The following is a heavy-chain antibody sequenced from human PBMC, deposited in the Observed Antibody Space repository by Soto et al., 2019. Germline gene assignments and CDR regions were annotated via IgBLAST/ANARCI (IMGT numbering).Heavy chain of an antibody. CDR2: IYWDDDK. J-gene: IGHJ5*02. Sequence: QITLKESGPTLVKPTQTLTLTCTFSGFSLSTSGVGVGWIRQPPGKALEWLALIYWDDDKRYSPSLKSRLTITKDTAKTQVVLTLTTMDPVDTAPYYCAHGPWWFDPCGQGTQVTVSA. CDR1: GFSLSTSGVG. V-gene: IGHV2-5*02. CDR3: AHGPWWFDP.